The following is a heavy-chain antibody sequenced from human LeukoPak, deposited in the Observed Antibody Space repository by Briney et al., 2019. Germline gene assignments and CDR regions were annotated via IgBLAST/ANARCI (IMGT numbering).Heavy chain of an antibody. V-gene: IGHV4-31*03. Sequence: SETLSHTCTVSGGSISSGGYYWSWIRQHPGKGLEWIGYVYYSGSTYYNPSLKSRVTISVDTSKNQFSLKLSSVTAADTAVYYCARDPTYYDILTGYTNYYGMDVWGQGTTVTVSS. CDR1: GGSISSGGYY. D-gene: IGHD3-9*01. CDR2: VYYSGST. CDR3: ARDPTYYDILTGYTNYYGMDV. J-gene: IGHJ6*02.